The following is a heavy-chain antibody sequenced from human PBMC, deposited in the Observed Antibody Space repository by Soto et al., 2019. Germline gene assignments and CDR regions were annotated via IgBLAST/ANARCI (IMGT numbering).Heavy chain of an antibody. D-gene: IGHD5-18*01. Sequence: ASVKVAFKASCYTLTIDVVILVLQSPVQGLELMGWISAYNVNTNYAQKLQGIVTMTTDKSTSTAYMELRSLRSDDTAVYYCARVSEWLEQWGTGNLVTVS. J-gene: IGHJ4*02. V-gene: IGHV1-18*01. CDR3: ARVSEWLEQ. CDR2: ISAYNVNT. CDR1: CYTLTIDV.